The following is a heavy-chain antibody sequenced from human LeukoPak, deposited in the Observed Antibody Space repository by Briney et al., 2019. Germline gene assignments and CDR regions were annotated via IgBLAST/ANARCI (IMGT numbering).Heavy chain of an antibody. V-gene: IGHV4-59*11. CDR3: ARGEGHCTIGECRKLFEP. Sequence: PSETLSLPCLLSGGSISSHYWSWIRQPPVNGLEWIGFIYYSGSTNYNPSLKSRVTISVDTSTNQCSPKLSSVTPADTAVYYSARGEGHCTIGECRKLFEPCGQGTLVTVSS. CDR2: IYYSGST. D-gene: IGHD2-8*01. CDR1: GGSISSHY. J-gene: IGHJ5*02.